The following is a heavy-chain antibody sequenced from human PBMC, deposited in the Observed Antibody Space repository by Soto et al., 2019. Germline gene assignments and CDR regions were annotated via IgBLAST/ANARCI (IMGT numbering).Heavy chain of an antibody. J-gene: IGHJ6*02. D-gene: IGHD1-1*01. CDR1: GGTFSSYA. CDR3: ARGRPSWNDRYGMDV. V-gene: IGHV1-69*13. Sequence: GASVKVSCKASGGTFSSYAISWVRQAPGQGLEWMGGIIPIFGTANYAQKFQGRVTITADESTSTAYMELSSLRSEDTAVYYCARGRPSWNDRYGMDVWGQGTTVTVSS. CDR2: IIPIFGTA.